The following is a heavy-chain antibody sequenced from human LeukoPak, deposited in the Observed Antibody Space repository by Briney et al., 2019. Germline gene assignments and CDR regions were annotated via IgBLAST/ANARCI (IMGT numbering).Heavy chain of an antibody. J-gene: IGHJ5*02. CDR3: ARTARIVVVPAARYNWFDP. Sequence: ASVKVSCKASGGTFSSYAISWVRQAPGQGLEWMGGIIPIFGTANYAQKFQGRVTITTDESTSTAYMELSSLRSEDTAVYYCARTARIVVVPAARYNWFDPWGQGTLVTVSS. CDR1: GGTFSSYA. CDR2: IIPIFGTA. D-gene: IGHD2-2*01. V-gene: IGHV1-69*05.